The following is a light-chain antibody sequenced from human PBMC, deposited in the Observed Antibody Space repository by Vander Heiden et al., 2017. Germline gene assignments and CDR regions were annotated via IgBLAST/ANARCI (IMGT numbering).Light chain of an antibody. Sequence: DCVMTQSPDSLPLSLGERDTLICKSSQTILYSYNNSNYLAWYQQKPGQPPKLLIYWASTRESGGPGRCTGSGAGADFTITINSLRPEDAVVYYCQKYYSKTYTFGQGTKLEIK. CDR3: QKYYSKTYT. V-gene: IGKV4-1*01. J-gene: IGKJ2*01. CDR2: WAS. CDR1: QTILYSYNNSNY.